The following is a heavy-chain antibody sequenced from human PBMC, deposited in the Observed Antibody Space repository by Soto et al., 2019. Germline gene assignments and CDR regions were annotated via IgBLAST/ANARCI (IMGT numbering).Heavy chain of an antibody. Sequence: SETLSLTCTVSGDSISSYYWSWIRQPPGKGLEWIGYIYYSGSRGSTNYNPSLKSRVTISVDTSKNQFSLKLSSVTAADTAVYYCARDRLAPLYCSGGSCKNLFDPWGQGTLVTVSS. V-gene: IGHV4-59*01. CDR1: GDSISSYY. CDR2: IYYSGSRGST. CDR3: ARDRLAPLYCSGGSCKNLFDP. J-gene: IGHJ5*02. D-gene: IGHD2-15*01.